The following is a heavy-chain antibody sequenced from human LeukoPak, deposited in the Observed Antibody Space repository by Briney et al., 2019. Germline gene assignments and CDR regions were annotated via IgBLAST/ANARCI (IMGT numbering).Heavy chain of an antibody. J-gene: IGHJ4*02. CDR1: GFTFSSYE. D-gene: IGHD5-18*01. CDR3: ARGAYSTIDY. V-gene: IGHV3-48*03. Sequence: GGSLRLSCAASGFTFSSYEMNWVRQAPGKGLEWVSYISSSGSTIYYADSVKGRFTISRDNAKNSLYLQMNSLRAEDTAVYYCARGAYSTIDYWGQGALVTISS. CDR2: ISSSGSTI.